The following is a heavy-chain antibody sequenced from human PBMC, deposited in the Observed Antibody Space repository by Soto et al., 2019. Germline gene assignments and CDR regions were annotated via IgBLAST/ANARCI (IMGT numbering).Heavy chain of an antibody. CDR3: ARDREGGWRVISHYFDY. D-gene: IGHD6-19*01. CDR2: ISYDGSNK. J-gene: IGHJ4*02. CDR1: GFTVSSYA. Sequence: QVQLVESGGGVVQPGRSLRLSCAASGFTVSSYAMQRVRQSPGKGLEWVAVISYDGSNKYYADYVKGRFTISRDNSKNALYLQMTGLTAEDRAVYHCARDREGGWRVISHYFDYWGQGTLVTVSS. V-gene: IGHV3-30*11.